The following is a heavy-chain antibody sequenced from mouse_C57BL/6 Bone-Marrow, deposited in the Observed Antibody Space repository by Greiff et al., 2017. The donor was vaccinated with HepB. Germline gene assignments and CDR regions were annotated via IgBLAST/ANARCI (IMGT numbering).Heavy chain of an antibody. CDR3: ARALNYDGSSHWYFDV. CDR2: IHPNSGST. V-gene: IGHV1-64*01. Sequence: QVQLQQPGAELVKPGASVKLSCKASGYTFTSYWMHWVKQRPGQGLEWIGMIHPNSGSTNYNEKFKSKATLTVDKSSSTAYMQLSSLTSEDSAVYYCARALNYDGSSHWYFDVWGTGTTVTVSS. J-gene: IGHJ1*03. CDR1: GYTFTSYW. D-gene: IGHD1-1*01.